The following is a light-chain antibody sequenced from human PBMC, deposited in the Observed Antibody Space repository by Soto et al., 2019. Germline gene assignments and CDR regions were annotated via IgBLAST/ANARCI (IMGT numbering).Light chain of an antibody. CDR1: ISDVGGYNY. J-gene: IGLJ1*01. CDR2: DVS. CDR3: SSYTSSSTYV. V-gene: IGLV2-14*03. Sequence: QSVLAQPASVYESPGQSTTISCTGTISDVGGYNYVSWYQQHPGKAPKLMIYDVSNRPSGVSNRFSGSKSGNTASLTISGLQAEDEADYYCSSYTSSSTYVFGTGTKVTVL.